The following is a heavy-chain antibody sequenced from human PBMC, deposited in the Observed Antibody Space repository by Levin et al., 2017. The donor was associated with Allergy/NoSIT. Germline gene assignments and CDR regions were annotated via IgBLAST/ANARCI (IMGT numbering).Heavy chain of an antibody. J-gene: IGHJ4*02. CDR3: VCGQLWSPIHY. D-gene: IGHD5-18*01. CDR1: GGSINSSTYY. Sequence: PSETLSLTCTVSGGSINSSTYYWGWIRQPPGKGLEWIGSIYYSGSTYYNPSLKSRVTRSIDTSKNQFSLKLSSVTAADTAVYYCVCGQLWSPIHYWGQGTLVTVSS. V-gene: IGHV4-39*07. CDR2: IYYSGST.